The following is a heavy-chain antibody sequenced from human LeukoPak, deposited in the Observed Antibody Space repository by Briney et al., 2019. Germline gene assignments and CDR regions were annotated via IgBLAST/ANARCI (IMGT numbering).Heavy chain of an antibody. CDR1: GFTFSSYA. CDR3: AKTVSGSYSYQGGDY. D-gene: IGHD3-10*01. Sequence: GGSLRLSCAASGFTFSSYAMTWVRQAPGKGLEWVSAISGSGGSAYYADSVKGRFTISRDSSKNTLYLQMNSLRAEDTAVYYCAKTVSGSYSYQGGDYWGQGTLVIVSS. J-gene: IGHJ4*02. CDR2: ISGSGGSA. V-gene: IGHV3-23*01.